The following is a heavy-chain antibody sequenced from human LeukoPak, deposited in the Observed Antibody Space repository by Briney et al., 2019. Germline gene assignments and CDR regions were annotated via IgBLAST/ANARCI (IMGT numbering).Heavy chain of an antibody. D-gene: IGHD3-22*01. Sequence: SVKVSCKASGGTFSSYAISWVRQAPGQGLEWMGGIIPIFGTANYAQKFQGRVTITADESTSTAYMELSSLRSEDTAVYYCARSNFRYYDSSGYYYFDYWGQGTLVTVSS. CDR1: GGTFSSYA. CDR2: IIPIFGTA. V-gene: IGHV1-69*13. CDR3: ARSNFRYYDSSGYYYFDY. J-gene: IGHJ4*02.